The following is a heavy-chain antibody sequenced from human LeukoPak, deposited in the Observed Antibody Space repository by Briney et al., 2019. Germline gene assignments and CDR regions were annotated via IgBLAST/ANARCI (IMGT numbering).Heavy chain of an antibody. Sequence: ASVKVSCKASGYTFTSYYMHWVRQAPGQGLEWMGIINPSGGSTSYAQKFQGRVTMTRDTSTSTVYMELSSLRSEDTAVYYCARTRERKKDGYRPFDAFDIWGQGTMVTVSS. J-gene: IGHJ3*02. CDR3: ARTRERKKDGYRPFDAFDI. CDR1: GYTFTSYY. V-gene: IGHV1-46*01. CDR2: INPSGGST. D-gene: IGHD5-24*01.